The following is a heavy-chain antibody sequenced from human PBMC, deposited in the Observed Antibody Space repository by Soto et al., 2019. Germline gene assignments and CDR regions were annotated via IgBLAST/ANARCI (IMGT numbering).Heavy chain of an antibody. Sequence: PSETLSLTCTVSGGSISSSSYYWGWIRQPPGKGLEWIGSIYYSGSTYYNPSLKSRVTISVDTSKNQFSLKLSSVTAADTAVYYCARRTYRASAQWLPLFDYWGQGTLVTVSS. D-gene: IGHD6-19*01. CDR2: IYYSGST. J-gene: IGHJ4*02. V-gene: IGHV4-39*01. CDR3: ARRTYRASAQWLPLFDY. CDR1: GGSISSSSYY.